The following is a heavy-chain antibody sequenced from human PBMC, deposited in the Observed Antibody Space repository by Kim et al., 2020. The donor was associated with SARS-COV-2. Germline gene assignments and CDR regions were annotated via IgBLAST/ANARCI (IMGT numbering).Heavy chain of an antibody. Sequence: KYSQKYQGRVTSTRDTSASTAYMELSSLRSEDTAVYYCARVHNWNDPFGYWGQGTLVTVSS. J-gene: IGHJ4*02. CDR3: ARVHNWNDPFGY. D-gene: IGHD1-1*01. V-gene: IGHV1-3*01.